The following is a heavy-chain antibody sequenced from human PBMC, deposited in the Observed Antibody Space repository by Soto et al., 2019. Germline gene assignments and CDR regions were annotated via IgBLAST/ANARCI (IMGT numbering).Heavy chain of an antibody. D-gene: IGHD3-3*01. CDR1: GFSLTTSGVG. J-gene: IGHJ4*02. CDR2: IYWDDDK. CDR3: AHRVLRTVFGLVTTTAIYFDF. Sequence: QITLNESGPTVVRPTETLTLTCRFSGFSLTTSGVGVGWIRQSPGKAPEWLALIYWDDDKRYSASLKSRLTTTKDTSKNQVVLTVSDLDPTDTATYYCAHRVLRTVFGLVTTTAIYFDFWDQGTPVAVSS. V-gene: IGHV2-5*02.